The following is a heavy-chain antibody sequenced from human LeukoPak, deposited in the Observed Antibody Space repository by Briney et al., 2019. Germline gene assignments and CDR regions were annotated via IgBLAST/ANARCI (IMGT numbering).Heavy chain of an antibody. D-gene: IGHD4-17*01. V-gene: IGHV1-46*01. CDR2: INPSGGST. J-gene: IGHJ5*02. CDR1: GYTFTSYY. Sequence: ASVKVSCKASGYTFTSYYMHWVRQAPGQGLEWMGIINPSGGSTSYAQKFQGRVTMTRDTSTSTVYMELSSLRSEDTAVYYCARGFYGDYGSSNWFDPWGQGTLVTVSS. CDR3: ARGFYGDYGSSNWFDP.